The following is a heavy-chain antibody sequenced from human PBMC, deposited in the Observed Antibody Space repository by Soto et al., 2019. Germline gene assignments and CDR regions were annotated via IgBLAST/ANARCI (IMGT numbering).Heavy chain of an antibody. Sequence: QVQLVESGGRVVQPGRSLRLSCAASGFPFSSYGMYWVGQAPGKGLDWVALISYDGTNQYYADSVKGRFTVSRDNSKNTLYLHMTSLRSEDTAVYYCAGGQYYFDYCGQGTLVSVSS. CDR2: ISYDGTNQ. CDR1: GFPFSSYG. D-gene: IGHD2-15*01. J-gene: IGHJ4*02. CDR3: AGGQYYFDY. V-gene: IGHV3-30*03.